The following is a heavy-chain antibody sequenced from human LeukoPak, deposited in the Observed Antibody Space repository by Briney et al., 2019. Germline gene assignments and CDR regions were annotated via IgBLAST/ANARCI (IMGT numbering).Heavy chain of an antibody. D-gene: IGHD5-24*01. CDR1: GFTFSSYS. CDR2: ISSSSSYI. Sequence: GGSLRLSCAASGFTFSSYSMNWVRQAPGKGLEWVSSISSSSSYIYYADSVKGRFTISRDNAKNSLYLQMTSLRAEDTAVYYCARDRRDGYNDYWGQGTLVTVSS. V-gene: IGHV3-21*01. CDR3: ARDRRDGYNDY. J-gene: IGHJ4*02.